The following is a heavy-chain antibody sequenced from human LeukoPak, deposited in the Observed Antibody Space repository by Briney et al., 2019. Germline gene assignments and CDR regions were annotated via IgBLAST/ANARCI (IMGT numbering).Heavy chain of an antibody. Sequence: GGSLRLSCAASGFTFSNFAMSWVRQAPGKGLEWLSVISGSGDYTYYADSVKGRFTISRDNSKNTLYLQMNSLRAEDTAVYYCAKGVGYSYGQFDYWGQGTLVTVSS. CDR2: ISGSGDYT. V-gene: IGHV3-23*01. J-gene: IGHJ4*02. D-gene: IGHD5-18*01. CDR3: AKGVGYSYGQFDY. CDR1: GFTFSNFA.